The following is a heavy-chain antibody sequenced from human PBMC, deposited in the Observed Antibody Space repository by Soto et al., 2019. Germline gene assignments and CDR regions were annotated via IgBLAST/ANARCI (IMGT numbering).Heavy chain of an antibody. CDR3: AREAEVGDWFDP. Sequence: QVQLQESGPGLVKPSQTLSLTCTVSGGSISSGGYYWSWIRQHPGKGLEWIGYIYYSGSTYYHPSLKGRVTISIDTSKNQFSLKLSSVTAADTAVYYCAREAEVGDWFDPWGQGTLVTVSS. D-gene: IGHD3-10*01. V-gene: IGHV4-31*03. CDR2: IYYSGST. J-gene: IGHJ5*02. CDR1: GGSISSGGYY.